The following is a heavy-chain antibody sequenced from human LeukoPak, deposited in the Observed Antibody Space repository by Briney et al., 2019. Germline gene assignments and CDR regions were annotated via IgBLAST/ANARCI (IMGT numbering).Heavy chain of an antibody. D-gene: IGHD6-6*01. CDR3: ARDVKYSSSYYYYGMDV. CDR1: GGTFSSYA. CDR2: TIPILGIA. V-gene: IGHV1-69*04. J-gene: IGHJ6*02. Sequence: ASVKVSCKASGGTFSSYAISWVRQAPGQGLEWMGRTIPILGIANYAQKFQGRVTITADKSTSTAYMELSSLRSEDTAVYYCARDVKYSSSYYYYGMDVWGQGTTVTVSS.